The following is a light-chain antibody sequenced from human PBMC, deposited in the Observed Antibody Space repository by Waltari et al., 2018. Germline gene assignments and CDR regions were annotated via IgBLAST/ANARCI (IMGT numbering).Light chain of an antibody. Sequence: DTQMTQPPSSLSASVGDRVTITCRASQSISSYLNWYQQKPGKAPKLLIYAASSLQSGVPSRFSGSGSGTDFTLTISSLQPEDFATYYCQQSYSTLWTFGQGTKVEIK. V-gene: IGKV1-39*01. CDR3: QQSYSTLWT. CDR2: AAS. J-gene: IGKJ1*01. CDR1: QSISSY.